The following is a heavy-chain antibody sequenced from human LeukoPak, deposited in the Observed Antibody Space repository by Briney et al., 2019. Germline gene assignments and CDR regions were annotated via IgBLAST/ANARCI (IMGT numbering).Heavy chain of an antibody. J-gene: IGHJ4*02. V-gene: IGHV4-34*01. CDR2: ITHSGTT. D-gene: IGHD3-22*01. CDR3: ARERALVVVISPFDY. Sequence: SETLSLTCAVYGGSFSGYYWSWIRQPPGKGLEWIEEITHSGTTNYNPSLESRLTISIDTSKNQFSLKLSSVTAADTAVYYCARERALVVVISPFDYWGQGTLVTVSS. CDR1: GGSFSGYY.